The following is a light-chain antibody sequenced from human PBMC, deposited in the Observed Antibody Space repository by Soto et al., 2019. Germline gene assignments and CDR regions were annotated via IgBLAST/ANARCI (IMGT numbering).Light chain of an antibody. CDR2: GAS. Sequence: EIVMTQSPATLSVSPGERATISCRASQSVSSNLAWYQQKPGQAPRLLIYGASTRATGIPARFSGSGSGTEFSLTISSLQSEDFAVYYCEQYNNCPPYTFGQGTKLEIK. CDR1: QSVSSN. V-gene: IGKV3-15*01. CDR3: EQYNNCPPYT. J-gene: IGKJ2*01.